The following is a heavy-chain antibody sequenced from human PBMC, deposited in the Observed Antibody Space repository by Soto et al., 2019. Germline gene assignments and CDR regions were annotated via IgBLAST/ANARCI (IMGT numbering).Heavy chain of an antibody. CDR3: ARGRYCLTGRCFPNWFDS. CDR2: IYKSATT. J-gene: IGHJ5*01. V-gene: IGHV4-30-4*01. Sequence: QVQLLESGPGLVKPSQTLSLTCSVSGDSISTVDYFWAWIRQPPGQALEYIGYIYKSATTYYNPSFESRLAISLDTSKSRFSLNVTSVTAADTAVYFCARGRYCLTGRCFPNWFDSWGQGTLVTVSS. D-gene: IGHD2-15*01. CDR1: GDSISTVDYF.